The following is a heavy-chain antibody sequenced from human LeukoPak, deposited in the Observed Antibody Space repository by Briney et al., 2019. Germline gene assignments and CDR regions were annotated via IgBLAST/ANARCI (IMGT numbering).Heavy chain of an antibody. J-gene: IGHJ4*02. V-gene: IGHV3-7*04. CDR3: ASDREYYYGSGSFDY. D-gene: IGHD3-10*01. Sequence: RRSLRLSCAASGFTFSSYWMSWVRQAPGKGLEWVANIKQDGSEKYYVDSVKGRFTISRDNAKNSLYLQMNSLRAEDTAVYYCASDREYYYGSGSFDYWGQGTLVTVSS. CDR2: IKQDGSEK. CDR1: GFTFSSYW.